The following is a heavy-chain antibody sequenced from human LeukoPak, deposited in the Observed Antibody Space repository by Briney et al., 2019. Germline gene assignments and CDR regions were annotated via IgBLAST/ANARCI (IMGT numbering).Heavy chain of an antibody. CDR3: ARDLVGALRFDY. D-gene: IGHD1-26*01. CDR1: GFIFSNYR. J-gene: IGHJ4*02. CDR2: ISSSGSTI. Sequence: GGSLRLSCAASGFIFSNYRMNWVRQAPGKGLEWVSYISSSGSTIYYADSVKGRFTISRDNAKNSLYLQMNSLRAEDTAVYYCARDLVGALRFDYWGQGTLVTVSS. V-gene: IGHV3-48*03.